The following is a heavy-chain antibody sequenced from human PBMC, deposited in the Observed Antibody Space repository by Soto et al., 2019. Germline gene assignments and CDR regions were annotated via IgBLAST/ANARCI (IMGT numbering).Heavy chain of an antibody. Sequence: QVQLVQSGAEVKKPGASVKVSCKASGYTFTSYDINWVRQATGQGLEWMGWMNPNSGNTAYAQKFQGRITMTSNTPISPAYLGLSSLRSEDRAGFYCAGERSGGGGNWFDPWGQGTLVTVSS. CDR3: AGERSGGGGNWFDP. V-gene: IGHV1-8*01. CDR1: GYTFTSYD. CDR2: MNPNSGNT. D-gene: IGHD3-10*01. J-gene: IGHJ5*02.